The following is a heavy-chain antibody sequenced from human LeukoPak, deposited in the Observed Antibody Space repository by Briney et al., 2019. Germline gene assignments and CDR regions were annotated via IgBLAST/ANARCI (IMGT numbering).Heavy chain of an antibody. CDR1: GFTFSSYS. D-gene: IGHD2-2*01. CDR2: ISSSSNYI. J-gene: IGHJ3*02. Sequence: GSLRLSCAASGFTFSSYSMNWVRQAPGKGLEWVSSISSSSNYIYYADSVKGRFTVSRDNAENSLYLQMNSLRADDTAVYYCARDSGYCSSTSCNGAFDIWGQGTMVTVSS. CDR3: ARDSGYCSSTSCNGAFDI. V-gene: IGHV3-21*01.